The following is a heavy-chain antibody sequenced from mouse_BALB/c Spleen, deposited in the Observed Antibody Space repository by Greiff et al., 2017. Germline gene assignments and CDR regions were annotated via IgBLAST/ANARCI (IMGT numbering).Heavy chain of an antibody. CDR2: INSNGGST. Sequence: EVHLVESGGGLVQPGGSLKLSCAASGFTFSSYGMSWVRQTPGKRLELVATINSNGGSTYYPDSVKGRFTISRDNAKNTLYLQMSSLKSEDTAMYYCARDHGNYVGFAYWGQGTLVTVSA. CDR3: ARDHGNYVGFAY. V-gene: IGHV5-6-3*01. D-gene: IGHD2-1*01. CDR1: GFTFSSYG. J-gene: IGHJ3*01.